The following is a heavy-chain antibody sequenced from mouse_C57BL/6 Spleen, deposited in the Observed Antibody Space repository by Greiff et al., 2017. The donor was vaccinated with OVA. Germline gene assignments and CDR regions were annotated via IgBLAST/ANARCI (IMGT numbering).Heavy chain of an antibody. Sequence: EVHLVESGGGLVKPGGSLKLSCAASGFTFSSYAMPWVRQTPEKRLEWVATISDGGSYTYYPDTVKGRFTISRDNAKNNLYLQMSHLKSEDTAMYCCARDEVSYDFDYWGQGTTLTVSS. D-gene: IGHD1-1*01. CDR1: GFTFSSYA. CDR2: ISDGGSYT. J-gene: IGHJ2*01. CDR3: ARDEVSYDFDY. V-gene: IGHV5-4*01.